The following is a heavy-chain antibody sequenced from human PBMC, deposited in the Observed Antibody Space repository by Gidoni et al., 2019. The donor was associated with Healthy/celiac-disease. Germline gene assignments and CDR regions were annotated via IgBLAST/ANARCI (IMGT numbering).Heavy chain of an antibody. J-gene: IGHJ4*02. CDR2: IYYSGST. CDR1: GGSISSGGYY. V-gene: IGHV4-31*03. CDR3: ASWMGYSYGDQIDY. Sequence: QVQLQESGPGLVTPSQTLSLTCTVSGGSISSGGYYWSWIRQHPGKGLEWIGYIYYSGSTYYNPSLKSRVTISVDTSKNQFSLKLSSVTAADTAVYYCASWMGYSYGDQIDYWGQGTLVTVSS. D-gene: IGHD5-18*01.